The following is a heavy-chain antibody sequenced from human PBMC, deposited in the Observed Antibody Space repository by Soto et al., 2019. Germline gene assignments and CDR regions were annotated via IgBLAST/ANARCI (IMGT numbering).Heavy chain of an antibody. CDR2: ISRSVGTT. D-gene: IGHD5-12*01. CDR1: GLIFSNYT. J-gene: IGHJ4*02. Sequence: VQMLESGGALVQPGGSLRLSCAASGLIFSNYTMTWVRQAPGKGLGRVSTISRSVGTTYYTDSVKGRFTISRDNSKNTLYEQMGSLTADDTDVYYCAKSPLRPTIGFDYWGQGTLVTVSS. CDR3: AKSPLRPTIGFDY. V-gene: IGHV3-23*01.